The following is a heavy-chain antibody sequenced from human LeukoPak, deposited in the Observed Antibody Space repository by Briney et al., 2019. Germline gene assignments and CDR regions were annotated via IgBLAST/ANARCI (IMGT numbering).Heavy chain of an antibody. CDR1: GYTFTGYY. CDR3: ARDRGWELLRGYFDS. V-gene: IGHV1-2*02. J-gene: IGHJ4*02. D-gene: IGHD1-26*01. Sequence: ASVKVPCKASGYTFTGYYLHWVRQAPGQGLEWMGWINTNSGGTNYAQKFQGRVTMTRDTSISTDYMELSRLRSDDTAVYYCARDRGWELLRGYFDSWGQGTRVTVSS. CDR2: INTNSGGT.